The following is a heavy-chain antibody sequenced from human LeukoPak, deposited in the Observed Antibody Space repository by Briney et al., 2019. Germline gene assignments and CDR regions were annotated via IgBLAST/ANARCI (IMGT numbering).Heavy chain of an antibody. Sequence: GASVKVSCKASGYTFTGYYMHWVRQVPGQGLEWMGWINPNSGGTNYAQKFQGRVTMTRDTSISTAYMDLRRLRSDDTAVYYCATAFGALDFDYWGQGTLVTVSS. CDR2: INPNSGGT. CDR1: GYTFTGYY. V-gene: IGHV1-2*02. CDR3: ATAFGALDFDY. D-gene: IGHD3-3*01. J-gene: IGHJ4*02.